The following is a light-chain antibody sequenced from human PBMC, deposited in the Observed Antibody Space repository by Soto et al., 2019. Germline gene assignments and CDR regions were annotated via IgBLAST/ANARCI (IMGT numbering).Light chain of an antibody. J-gene: IGLJ1*01. V-gene: IGLV2-11*01. CDR3: CYYAGSYWV. Sequence: QSALTQPRSVSGSPGQSVTISCTGTSSDVGGYNYVSWYQQHPGKAPKLMIYDVSKRPSGVPDRFSGSKSGNTASLTISGLQAEDEADSYWCYYAGSYWVFGSGTKVTVL. CDR2: DVS. CDR1: SSDVGGYNY.